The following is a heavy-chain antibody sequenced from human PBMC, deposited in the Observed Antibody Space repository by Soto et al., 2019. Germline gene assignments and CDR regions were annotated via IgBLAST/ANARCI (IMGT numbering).Heavy chain of an antibody. J-gene: IGHJ6*02. V-gene: IGHV3-30*18. D-gene: IGHD6-19*01. CDR1: GFSFSSYG. CDR3: VKDGSSGWPYYYGMDV. Sequence: XGCLRLSCAAWGFSFSSYGMHWVRQAPGKGLEWVAVISYDVRNKYYADSVKGRFTISRDNSKNTLYLQMSSLRPEDTAVYYCVKDGSSGWPYYYGMDVWGQGTTVTVSS. CDR2: ISYDVRNK.